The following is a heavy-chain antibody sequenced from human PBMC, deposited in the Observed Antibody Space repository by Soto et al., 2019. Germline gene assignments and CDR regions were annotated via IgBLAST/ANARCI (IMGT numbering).Heavy chain of an antibody. CDR3: ARNAIFGVVTGLDY. Sequence: QVQLQESGPGLVRPSETLSLTCTVSGASISSMSHYWSWIRQSPGKGLEWIGYMYITGSTNYNPSLQSRRSISLDTSKNQFSLKLSSVTAADTGVYYCARNAIFGVVTGLDYWGQGSLVTVSP. CDR1: GASISSMSHY. V-gene: IGHV4-61*01. D-gene: IGHD3-3*01. J-gene: IGHJ4*02. CDR2: MYITGST.